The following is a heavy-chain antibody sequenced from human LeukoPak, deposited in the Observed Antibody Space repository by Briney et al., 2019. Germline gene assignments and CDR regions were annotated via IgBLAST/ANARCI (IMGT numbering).Heavy chain of an antibody. J-gene: IGHJ6*03. CDR1: GYTFTSYY. Sequence: ASVKVSCKASGYTFTSYYMHWVRQAPGQGLEWMGIINPSGGSTSYAQKFQGRVTMTRDTSTSTVYMELSSLRSEDTAVYYCARSERLPLSDYYHYMDVWGKGTTVTVSS. V-gene: IGHV1-46*01. D-gene: IGHD2-15*01. CDR3: ARSERLPLSDYYHYMDV. CDR2: INPSGGST.